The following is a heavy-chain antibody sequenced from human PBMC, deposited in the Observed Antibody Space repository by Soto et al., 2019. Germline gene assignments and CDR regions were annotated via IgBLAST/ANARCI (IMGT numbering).Heavy chain of an antibody. V-gene: IGHV3-48*01. D-gene: IGHD5-12*01. CDR2: ISSSSGPI. CDR1: GFTFSSYS. J-gene: IGHJ4*02. CDR3: AKGLVGGVASIRGDY. Sequence: EVQLVEFGGGLVQPGGSLRLSCAASGFTFSSYSMNWVRQAPGKGLEWVSYISSSSGPIYYADSVKGRFTISRDNAKKSLDPPNNRLEAEGPGGEFFAKGLVGGVASIRGDYWGQGTLVTVSS.